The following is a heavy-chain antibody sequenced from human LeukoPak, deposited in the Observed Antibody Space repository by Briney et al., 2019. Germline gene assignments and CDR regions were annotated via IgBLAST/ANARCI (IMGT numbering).Heavy chain of an antibody. CDR1: GFTFSSYG. CDR3: AKGLSPSFRWLPDY. D-gene: IGHD3-22*01. V-gene: IGHV3-30*18. Sequence: GGSLRLSCAASGFTFSSYGMHWVRQAPGKGLEWVAVISYDGSNKYYADSVKGRFTISRDNSKNTLYLQMNSLRAEDTAVYYCAKGLSPSFRWLPDYWGQGTLVTVSS. CDR2: ISYDGSNK. J-gene: IGHJ4*02.